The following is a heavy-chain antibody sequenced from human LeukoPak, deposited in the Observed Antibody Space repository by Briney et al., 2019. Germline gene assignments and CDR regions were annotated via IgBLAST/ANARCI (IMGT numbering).Heavy chain of an antibody. CDR3: ARERVEETYYYYMDV. V-gene: IGHV4-39*07. CDR1: GDSVSSTNYY. J-gene: IGHJ6*03. CDR2: THYSGNT. Sequence: SETLSLTCVVSGDSVSSTNYYWGWIRQPPGKGLEWMGTTHYSGNTYYNPSLKSRVTISLDTSKNQFSLRLNSVTAADTAVYYCARERVEETYYYYMDVWGKGTTVTVSS.